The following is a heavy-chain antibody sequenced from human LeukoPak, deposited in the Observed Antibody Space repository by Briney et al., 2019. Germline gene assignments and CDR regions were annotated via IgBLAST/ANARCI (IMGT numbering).Heavy chain of an antibody. CDR2: INPNSGGT. V-gene: IGHV1-8*01. CDR1: GGTFSSYP. J-gene: IGHJ6*03. CDR3: ARGGTMALYYMDV. D-gene: IGHD4/OR15-4a*01. Sequence: ASVKVSCKVSGGTFSSYPISWVRQAPGQGLEWMGWINPNSGGTNYAQKFQGRVTMTRDTSTSTVYMELSSLRSEDTAVYYCARGGTMALYYMDVWGKGTTVTVSS.